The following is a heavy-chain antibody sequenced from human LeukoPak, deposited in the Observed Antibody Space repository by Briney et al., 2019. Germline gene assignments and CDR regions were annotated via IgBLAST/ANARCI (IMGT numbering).Heavy chain of an antibody. Sequence: ASVKVSCKASGYTFTSYGISWVRQAPGQGLEWMGGISAYNGNTNYAQKLQGRVTMTTDTSTSPAYMELRSLRSDDTAVYYCARAYDFWSGYYTSEYFDYWGQGTLVTVSS. D-gene: IGHD3-3*01. J-gene: IGHJ4*02. CDR2: ISAYNGNT. V-gene: IGHV1-18*01. CDR3: ARAYDFWSGYYTSEYFDY. CDR1: GYTFTSYG.